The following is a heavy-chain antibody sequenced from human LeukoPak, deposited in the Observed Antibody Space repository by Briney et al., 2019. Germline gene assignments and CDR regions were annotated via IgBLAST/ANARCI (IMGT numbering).Heavy chain of an antibody. V-gene: IGHV3-23*01. CDR2: ISGSGGST. Sequence: PGGPLRLSCAASGFTFSSYAMSWVRQAPGKGLEWVSAISGSGGSTYYADSVKGRFTISRDNSKNTLYLQMNSLRAEDTAVYYCAKDTRVVPAAKNYFDYWGQGTLVTVSS. CDR1: GFTFSSYA. J-gene: IGHJ4*02. CDR3: AKDTRVVPAAKNYFDY. D-gene: IGHD2-2*01.